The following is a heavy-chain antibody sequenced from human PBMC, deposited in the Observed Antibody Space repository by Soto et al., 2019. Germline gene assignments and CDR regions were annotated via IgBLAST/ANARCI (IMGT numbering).Heavy chain of an antibody. V-gene: IGHV3-30*04. Sequence: QVQLEESGGGVVQPGRSLRLSCAASGCSFSRHTMNWIRQAPGTGLECVASISYDVTNKYYADSVKGRFTSSRDNYKNTMSVQMDSLRAEDTAVYYCAKDRVGLGELSLLGYFDYWGQGTLVTVSS. CDR1: GCSFSRHT. D-gene: IGHD3-16*02. CDR3: AKDRVGLGELSLLGYFDY. CDR2: ISYDVTNK. J-gene: IGHJ4*02.